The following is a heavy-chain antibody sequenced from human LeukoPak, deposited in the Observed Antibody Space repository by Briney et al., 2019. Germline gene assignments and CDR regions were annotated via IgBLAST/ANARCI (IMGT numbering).Heavy chain of an antibody. V-gene: IGHV4-39*01. CDR1: VGSISGSTYY. CDR3: ATPSSGWHSFDY. J-gene: IGHJ4*02. D-gene: IGHD6-19*01. CDR2: IYSGGSA. Sequence: SETLSLTCTVSVGSISGSTYYWGCVRQPPGKGLEWIGSIYSGGSAYYKPSLKSRVTISVDTSRNQFSLKLSSVTAADTAVYYCATPSSGWHSFDYWGQGALVTVSS.